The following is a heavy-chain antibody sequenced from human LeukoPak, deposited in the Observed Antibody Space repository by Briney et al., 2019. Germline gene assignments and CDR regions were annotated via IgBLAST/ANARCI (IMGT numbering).Heavy chain of an antibody. J-gene: IGHJ4*02. CDR3: ATSLLSSRRPSYFDY. D-gene: IGHD6-13*01. V-gene: IGHV3-30*02. Sequence: GGSLRLSCAASGFTFSSYGMHWVRQAPGKGLEWVAFIRYDGSNKYYADSVKGRFTISRDNSKNTLYLQMNSLRAEDTAVYYCATSLLSSRRPSYFDYWGQGTLVTVSS. CDR2: IRYDGSNK. CDR1: GFTFSSYG.